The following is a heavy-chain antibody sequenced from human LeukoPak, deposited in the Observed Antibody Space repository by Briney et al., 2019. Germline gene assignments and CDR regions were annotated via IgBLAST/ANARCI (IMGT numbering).Heavy chain of an antibody. CDR2: ISWNSGSI. J-gene: IGHJ3*02. D-gene: IGHD3-10*02. CDR3: ARANYPYGRVNDAFDI. CDR1: GFTFSSYS. V-gene: IGHV3-9*03. Sequence: GGSLRLSCAASGFTFSSYSMNWVRQAPGKGLEWVSGISWNSGSIDYSDSVKGRFTISRDNAKDSLHLQMNSLRVEDMALYFCARANYPYGRVNDAFDIWGQGTMVTVSS.